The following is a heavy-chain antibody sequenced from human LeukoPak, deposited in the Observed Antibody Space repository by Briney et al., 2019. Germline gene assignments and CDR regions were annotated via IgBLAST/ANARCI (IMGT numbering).Heavy chain of an antibody. V-gene: IGHV1-69*01. Sequence: SVKVSCKASGGTFSSYAISWVRQAPGQGLEWMGGIIPIFGTANYAQKFQGRVTITADEFTSTAYMELSSLRSEDTAVYYCARVSSGWGAPEYFQHWGQGTLVTVSS. CDR1: GGTFSSYA. CDR3: ARVSSGWGAPEYFQH. D-gene: IGHD6-19*01. CDR2: IIPIFGTA. J-gene: IGHJ1*01.